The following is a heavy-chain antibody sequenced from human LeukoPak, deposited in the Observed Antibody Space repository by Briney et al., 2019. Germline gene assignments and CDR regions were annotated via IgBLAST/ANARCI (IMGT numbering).Heavy chain of an antibody. CDR2: VSSSGSTI. Sequence: GGSLRLSCAASGFTFSSYGMSWVRQAPGKGLEWVSYVSSSGSTIYYADSVKGRFTISRDNAKNSLYLQMNSLRAEDTAVYYCAELGITMIGGVWGKGTTVTISS. D-gene: IGHD3-10*02. V-gene: IGHV3-48*04. CDR1: GFTFSSYG. J-gene: IGHJ6*04. CDR3: AELGITMIGGV.